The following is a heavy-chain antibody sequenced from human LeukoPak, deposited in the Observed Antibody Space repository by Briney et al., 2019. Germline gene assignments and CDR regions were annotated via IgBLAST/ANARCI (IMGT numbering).Heavy chain of an antibody. CDR2: IYYSGST. D-gene: IGHD6-19*01. J-gene: IGHJ4*02. CDR3: ARHEVAGFDY. CDR1: GGSFSGYY. V-gene: IGHV4-34*01. Sequence: SETLSLTCAVYGGSFSGYYWSWIRQPPGKGLEWIGSIYYSGSTYYNPSLKSRVTISVDTSKNQFSLKLSSVTAADTAVYYCARHEVAGFDYWGQGTLVTVSS.